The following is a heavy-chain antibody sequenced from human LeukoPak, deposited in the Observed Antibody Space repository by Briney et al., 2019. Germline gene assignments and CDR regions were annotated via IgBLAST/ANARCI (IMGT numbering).Heavy chain of an antibody. CDR3: ANGGYCTSTSCYSPFDP. J-gene: IGHJ5*02. D-gene: IGHD2-2*01. CDR2: TRYDGSNK. V-gene: IGHV3-30*02. Sequence: GGSLRLSCAASGFTFSNYGMHWVRQAPGKGLEWVAFTRYDGSNKYYADSVKGRFTISRDNSKNTLYLQMNSLRAEDTAVYYCANGGYCTSTSCYSPFDPWGQGTLVTVSS. CDR1: GFTFSNYG.